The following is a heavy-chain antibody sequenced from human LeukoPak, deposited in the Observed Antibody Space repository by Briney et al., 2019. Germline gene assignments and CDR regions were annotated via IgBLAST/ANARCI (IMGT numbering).Heavy chain of an antibody. V-gene: IGHV1-2*02. D-gene: IGHD6-13*01. CDR3: ARGAGIAAAERLYYYYYGMDV. J-gene: IGHJ6*02. CDR2: INPNSGGT. CDR1: GYTFTGYY. Sequence: ASVKVSCKASGYTFTGYYMHWVRQAPGQGLEWMGWINPNSGGTNYAQKFQGRVTMTRDTPISTAYMELSRLRSDDTAVYYCARGAGIAAAERLYYYYYGMDVWGQGTTVTVSS.